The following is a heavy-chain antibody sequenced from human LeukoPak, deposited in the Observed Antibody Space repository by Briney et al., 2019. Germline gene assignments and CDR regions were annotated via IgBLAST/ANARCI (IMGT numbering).Heavy chain of an antibody. Sequence: ASVKVSCKASGYTFTSYGFSWVRQAPGQGLEWMGWISAYNGNTNYAQKLQGRVTMTTDTSTSTAYMELRSLRSDDTAVYYCAAHYYDILTGYFNWFDPWGQGTLVTVSS. D-gene: IGHD3-9*01. V-gene: IGHV1-18*04. CDR1: GYTFTSYG. CDR2: ISAYNGNT. J-gene: IGHJ5*02. CDR3: AAHYYDILTGYFNWFDP.